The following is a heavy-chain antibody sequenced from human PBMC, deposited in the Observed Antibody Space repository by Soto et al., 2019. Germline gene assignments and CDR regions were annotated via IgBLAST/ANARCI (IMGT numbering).Heavy chain of an antibody. CDR1: GFTVTSNN. J-gene: IGHJ5*02. V-gene: IGHV3-53*04. D-gene: IGHD1-1*01. Sequence: EVQLEESGGDLVQPGGSLRLSCAASGFTVTSNNMVWVRQVPGRGLEWVAVVYSGGSTYYGDSVKGRFTISRDTAKNTMYLQKNNLRREDTAVYYCARTSKLWREFYPWGQGTLVTVSS. CDR2: VYSGGST. CDR3: ARTSKLWREFYP.